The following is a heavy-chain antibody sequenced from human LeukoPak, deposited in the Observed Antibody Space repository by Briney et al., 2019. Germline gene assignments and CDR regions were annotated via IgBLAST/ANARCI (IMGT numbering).Heavy chain of an antibody. CDR1: GFTFGSYA. V-gene: IGHV3-23*01. CDR2: ISGSGGST. J-gene: IGHJ6*02. Sequence: GGSLRLSCAASGFTFGSYAMSWVRQAPGKGLEWVSAISGSGGSTYYADSVKGRFTISRDNSKNTLYLQMNSLRAEDTAVYYCAKSLDYYYYYGMDVWGQGTTVTVSS. CDR3: AKSLDYYYYYGMDV.